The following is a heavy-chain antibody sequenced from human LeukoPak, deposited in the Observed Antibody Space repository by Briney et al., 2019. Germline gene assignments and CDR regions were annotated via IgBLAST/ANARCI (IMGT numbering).Heavy chain of an antibody. V-gene: IGHV1-69*01. CDR3: ARGWLAETAVVTPYNY. D-gene: IGHD4-23*01. CDR2: IIPIFGTA. Sequence: SVKVSCKASGGTFSSYAISWVRQAPGQGLEWMGGIIPIFGTANYAEKFQGRVTITADESTSTAYMELSSLRSEDAAVYYCARGWLAETAVVTPYNYWGQGTLVTVSS. CDR1: GGTFSSYA. J-gene: IGHJ4*02.